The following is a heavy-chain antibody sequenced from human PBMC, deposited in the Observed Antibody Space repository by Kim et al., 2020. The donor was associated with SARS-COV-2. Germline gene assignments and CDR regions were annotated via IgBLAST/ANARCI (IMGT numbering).Heavy chain of an antibody. Sequence: ASVKVSCKASGYTFTSYGISWVRQAPGQGLEWMGWISAYNGNTNYAQKLQGRVTMTTGTSTSTAYMELRSLRSDDTAVYYWARGGGRVTMIVVVMADAFEVWGQGIMVTVSS. D-gene: IGHD3-22*01. CDR1: GYTFTSYG. CDR3: ARGGGRVTMIVVVMADAFEV. J-gene: IGHJ3*01. V-gene: IGHV1-18*01. CDR2: ISAYNGNT.